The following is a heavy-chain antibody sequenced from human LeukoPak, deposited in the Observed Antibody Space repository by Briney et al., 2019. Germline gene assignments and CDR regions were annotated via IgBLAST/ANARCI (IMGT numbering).Heavy chain of an antibody. CDR2: IIPIFGTA. CDR3: ASPGGSGSYYNSHFDY. CDR1: GGTFSSYA. Sequence: SVKVSCKASGGTFSSYAISWVRQAPGQGLEWMGGIIPIFGTANYAQKFQGRVTITADKSTSTAYMELSSLRSEDTAVYYCASPGGSGSYYNSHFDYWGQGTLVTVSS. V-gene: IGHV1-69*06. D-gene: IGHD3-10*01. J-gene: IGHJ4*02.